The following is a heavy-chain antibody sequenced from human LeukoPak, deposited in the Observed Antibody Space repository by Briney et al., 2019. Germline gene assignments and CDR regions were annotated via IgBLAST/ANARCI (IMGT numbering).Heavy chain of an antibody. CDR3: ARGGPPGAAQSAFDP. J-gene: IGHJ5*02. V-gene: IGHV1-8*03. D-gene: IGHD6-6*01. Sequence: ASVKVSCKTSVYSFTDYDINWVRQATGQGLEWMGWMSPYTANTGYAQKFQGRVTITRDTSMTTAYMELSSLTSEDTAVYYCARGGPPGAAQSAFDPWGQGTLVTVSS. CDR2: MSPYTANT. CDR1: VYSFTDYD.